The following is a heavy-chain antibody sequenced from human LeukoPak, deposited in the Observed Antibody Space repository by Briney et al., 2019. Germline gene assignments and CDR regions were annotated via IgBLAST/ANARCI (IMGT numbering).Heavy chain of an antibody. J-gene: IGHJ4*02. CDR1: GFTVSSNY. V-gene: IGHV3-53*01. CDR2: FYSGGIT. Sequence: GGSLRLACAASGFTVSSNYMSRVRQAPGKGLEWVSVFYSGGITYYADSVKGRFTISRDDSKNTLYLHMHSLRAEDTAVYYCARVGDGDYFDYWGQGTLVTVSS. CDR3: ARVGDGDYFDY.